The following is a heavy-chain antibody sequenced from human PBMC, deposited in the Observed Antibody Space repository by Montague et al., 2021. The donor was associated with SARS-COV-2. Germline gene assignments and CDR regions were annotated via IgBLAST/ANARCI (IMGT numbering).Heavy chain of an antibody. Sequence: ETLSLTCAVYGGSFNDYYWRWIRQPRGKGLEWIGEINQGGITNYSPSLKSRVTISADTSKNQFSLKLKSVTAADTANYYCARGHQGVAMIVVVMIGAEYYFDYWGQGSLVTVSS. D-gene: IGHD3-22*01. CDR1: GGSFNDYY. CDR3: ARGHQGVAMIVVVMIGAEYYFDY. V-gene: IGHV4-34*01. CDR2: INQGGIT. J-gene: IGHJ4*02.